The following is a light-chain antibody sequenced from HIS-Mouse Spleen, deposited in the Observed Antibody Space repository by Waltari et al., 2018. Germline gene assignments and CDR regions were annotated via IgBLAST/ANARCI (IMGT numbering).Light chain of an antibody. J-gene: IGKJ4*01. CDR2: DAS. CDR3: QQRSNWPPLT. Sequence: EIVLTQSPATLSLSPGERATLSCMASQGVSSYLAWYQQKPGQAPRLLIYDASNRATGIPARFSGSGSGTDFTLTISSLEPEDFAVYYCQQRSNWPPLTFGGGTKVEIK. V-gene: IGKV3-11*01. CDR1: QGVSSY.